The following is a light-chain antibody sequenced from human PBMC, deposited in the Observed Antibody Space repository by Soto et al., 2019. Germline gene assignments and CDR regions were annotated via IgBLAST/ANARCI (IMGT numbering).Light chain of an antibody. CDR2: EVS. Sequence: QSVLTQPASVSGSPGQSITISCTGTSSDVGGYNYVSWYQQHPGKAPKFMIYEVSNRPSGVPDRFSGSKSGNTASLTISGLQADDEADYYCCSYAGSYTWVFGGGTQLTVL. J-gene: IGLJ7*01. V-gene: IGLV2-11*01. CDR1: SSDVGGYNY. CDR3: CSYAGSYTWV.